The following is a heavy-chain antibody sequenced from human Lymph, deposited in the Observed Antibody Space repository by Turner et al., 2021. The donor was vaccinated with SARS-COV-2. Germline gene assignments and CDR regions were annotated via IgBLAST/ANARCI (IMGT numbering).Heavy chain of an antibody. CDR1: GGSISSYY. CDR3: ARHGFSGWYGGGMDV. CDR2: IHYSGST. D-gene: IGHD6-19*01. J-gene: IGHJ6*02. Sequence: QVQLQESGPGLVSPSDTLSLTCTVSGGSISSYYWSWIRQPPGKGLEWIGYIHYSGSTNYNLSLKRRVTISVDTSKNQCSLKLSSVTAADTAVYYCARHGFSGWYGGGMDVWGQGTTVTVSS. V-gene: IGHV4-59*08.